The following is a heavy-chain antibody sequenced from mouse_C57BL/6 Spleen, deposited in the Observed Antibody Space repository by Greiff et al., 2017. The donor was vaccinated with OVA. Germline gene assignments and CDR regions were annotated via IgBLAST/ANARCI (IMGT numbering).Heavy chain of an antibody. J-gene: IGHJ3*01. CDR2: IYPGDGDT. V-gene: IGHV1-82*01. CDR1: GYAFSSSW. Sequence: QVQLKQSGPELVKPGASVKISCKASGYAFSSSWMNWVKQRPGKGLVWIGRIYPGDGDTNYNGQFKGKATLTADKSSSTAYMQLSSLTSEDSAVYFCARDSSGSPVGYWGKGTLVTVSA. CDR3: ARDSSGSPVGY. D-gene: IGHD3-2*02.